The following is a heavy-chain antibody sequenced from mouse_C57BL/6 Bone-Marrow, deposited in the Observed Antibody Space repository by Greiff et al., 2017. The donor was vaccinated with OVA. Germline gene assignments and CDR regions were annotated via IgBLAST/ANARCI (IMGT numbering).Heavy chain of an antibody. CDR2: ISSGSSTI. D-gene: IGHD1-1*01. CDR3: ARRDYYGSSHYFDY. Sequence: EVHLVESGGGLVKPGGSLKLSCAASGFTFSDYGMHWARQAPEKGLEWVAYISSGSSTIYYADTVKGRFTISRDNAKNTLFLQMTSLRSEDTAMYYCARRDYYGSSHYFDYWGQGTTLTVSS. CDR1: GFTFSDYG. J-gene: IGHJ2*01. V-gene: IGHV5-17*01.